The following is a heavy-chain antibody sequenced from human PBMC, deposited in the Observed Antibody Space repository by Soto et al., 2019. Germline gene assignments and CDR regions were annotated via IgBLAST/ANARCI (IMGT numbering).Heavy chain of an antibody. CDR3: TGETEWELSPYYYYYGMDV. CDR2: IKSKTDGGKT. CDR1: GFTFSNAW. V-gene: IGHV3-15*07. D-gene: IGHD1-26*01. J-gene: IGHJ6*02. Sequence: PGGSLRLSCAASGFTFSNAWVNWVRQAPGKGLEWVGRIKSKTDGGKTDYAAPVKGRFTISRDDSKNTLYLQMNNLKTEDTAVYYCTGETEWELSPYYYYYGMDVWGQGTTVTVSS.